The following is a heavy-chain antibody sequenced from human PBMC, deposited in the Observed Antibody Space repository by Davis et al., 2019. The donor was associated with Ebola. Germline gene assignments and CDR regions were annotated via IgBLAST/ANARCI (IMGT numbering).Heavy chain of an antibody. Sequence: ASVKVSCKASGYSFTGNYVQWVRQAPGQGLEWMGRINPNSGGTNYAQKFQGRVTMTRDTSIITAYMELSRLRSDDTAVYYCARGGISMTVVPRDYYHGLDVWGQGTTVTVSS. V-gene: IGHV1-2*06. CDR1: GYSFTGNY. CDR3: ARGGISMTVVPRDYYHGLDV. J-gene: IGHJ6*02. D-gene: IGHD3-22*01. CDR2: INPNSGGT.